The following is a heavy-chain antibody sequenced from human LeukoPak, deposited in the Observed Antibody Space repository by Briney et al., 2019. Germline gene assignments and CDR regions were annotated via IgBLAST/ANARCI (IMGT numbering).Heavy chain of an antibody. D-gene: IGHD3-9*01. V-gene: IGHV1-18*01. CDR3: ARDQRDDYDILTGYFGRDYYYGMDV. CDR2: ISAYNGNT. J-gene: IGHJ6*02. Sequence: ASVKVSCKASGYTFTSYGISWVRQAPGQGLEWMGWISAYNGNTNYAQKLQGRVTMTTDTSTSTAYMELRSLRSDDTAVYYCARDQRDDYDILTGYFGRDYYYGMDVWGQGTTVTVSS. CDR1: GYTFTSYG.